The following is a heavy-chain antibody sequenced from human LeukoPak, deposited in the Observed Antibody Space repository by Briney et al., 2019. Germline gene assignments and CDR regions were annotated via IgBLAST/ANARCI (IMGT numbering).Heavy chain of an antibody. CDR3: ARDGT. D-gene: IGHD1-26*01. CDR1: GFTFSDYT. V-gene: IGHV3-21*01. Sequence: GGSLRLSCATSGFTFSDYTMNWVRQAPGKGLEWVSFISASGTSIYYADSVRGRFTISRDNAKKSLYLQMNSLRAEDTAVYYCARDGTCGPGTLVTVSS. CDR2: ISASGTSI. J-gene: IGHJ5*02.